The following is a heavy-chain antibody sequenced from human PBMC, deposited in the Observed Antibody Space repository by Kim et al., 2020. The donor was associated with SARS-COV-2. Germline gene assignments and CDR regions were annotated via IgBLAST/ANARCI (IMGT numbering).Heavy chain of an antibody. CDR3: ARGHRPGYCSSTSCYLGGMDV. D-gene: IGHD2-2*01. CDR1: GFTFISYD. J-gene: IGHJ6*02. CDR2: IGTAGDT. Sequence: GGSLRLSCAASGFTFISYDMHWVRQATGKGLEWVSAIGTAGDTYYPGSVKGRFTISRENAKNSLYLQMNSLRAGDTAVYYCARGHRPGYCSSTSCYLGGMDVWGQGTTVTVSS. V-gene: IGHV3-13*01.